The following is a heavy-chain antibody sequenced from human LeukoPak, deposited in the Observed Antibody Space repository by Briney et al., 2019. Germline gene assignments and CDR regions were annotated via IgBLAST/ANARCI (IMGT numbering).Heavy chain of an antibody. CDR3: ARSVLLWFGELSVFDY. V-gene: IGHV3-30*03. D-gene: IGHD3-10*01. J-gene: IGHJ4*02. CDR1: GFTFNKYD. Sequence: GRSLRLSCAVSGFTFNKYDMHWVRQAPGKGLEWVAVISHDGSNEYYVDSVKGRFTISRDNAKNSLYLQMNSLRAEDTAVYYCARSVLLWFGELSVFDYWGQGTLVTVSS. CDR2: ISHDGSNE.